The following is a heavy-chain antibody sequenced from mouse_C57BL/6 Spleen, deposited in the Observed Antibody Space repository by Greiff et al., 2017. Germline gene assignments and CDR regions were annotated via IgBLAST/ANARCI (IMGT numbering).Heavy chain of an antibody. CDR2: ISDGGSYT. D-gene: IGHD2-4*01. V-gene: IGHV5-4*01. J-gene: IGHJ1*03. Sequence: EVQLQESGGGLVKPGGSLKISCAASGFTFSSYAMSWVRQTPEKRLEWVATISDGGSYTYYPDNVKGRFTISRDNAKNNLYLQMSHLKSEDTAMYYCARDQDYDYDVWYFDVWGTGTTVTVSS. CDR3: ARDQDYDYDVWYFDV. CDR1: GFTFSSYA.